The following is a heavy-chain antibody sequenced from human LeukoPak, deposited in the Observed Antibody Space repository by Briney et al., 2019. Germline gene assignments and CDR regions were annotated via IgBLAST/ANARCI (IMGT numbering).Heavy chain of an antibody. J-gene: IGHJ6*03. Sequence: GGSLRLSCAASGFTFSSYWMHWVRQAPGKGLVWVSRINTDGSSTSYADSVKGRFTISRDNAKNTLYLQMNSLRAEDTAVYYCARVGLPYYYYYYMDVWGKGTTVTVSS. CDR2: INTDGSST. D-gene: IGHD3/OR15-3a*01. V-gene: IGHV3-74*01. CDR3: ARVGLPYYYYYYMDV. CDR1: GFTFSSYW.